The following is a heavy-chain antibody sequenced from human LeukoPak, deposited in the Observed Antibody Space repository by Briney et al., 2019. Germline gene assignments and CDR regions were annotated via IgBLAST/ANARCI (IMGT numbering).Heavy chain of an antibody. CDR1: GFTFSSYA. J-gene: IGHJ4*02. D-gene: IGHD3-3*01. V-gene: IGHV3-23*01. Sequence: GGSLRLSCAASGFTFSSYAMSWVRQAPGKGLEWVSAISASGGSTYYADSVKGRFTISRDNSKNTLSLQMNSLRVEDTAIYYCAKTLSGYNVYYYWGQGTLVTASS. CDR2: ISASGGST. CDR3: AKTLSGYNVYYY.